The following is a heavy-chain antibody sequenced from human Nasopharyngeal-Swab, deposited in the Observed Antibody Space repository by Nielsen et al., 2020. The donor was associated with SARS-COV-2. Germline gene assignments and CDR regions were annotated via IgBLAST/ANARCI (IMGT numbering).Heavy chain of an antibody. Sequence: SETLSLTCAVYDGSFNTYNWGWIRQPPGKGLEWIAEINHSGSTIYNPSLKSRVTISVDTSKNQFSLKLSSVTAADTAVSYCPLPLSFFFPSPILGLGPYYSYYYMDVWGKGTTVTVSS. V-gene: IGHV4-34*01. J-gene: IGHJ6*03. CDR3: PLPLSFFFPSPILGLGPYYSYYYMDV. D-gene: IGHD7-27*01. CDR1: DGSFNTYN. CDR2: INHSGST.